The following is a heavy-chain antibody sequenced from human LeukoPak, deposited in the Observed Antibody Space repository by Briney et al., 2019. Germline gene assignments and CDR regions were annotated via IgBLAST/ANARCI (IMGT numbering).Heavy chain of an antibody. J-gene: IGHJ5*02. CDR2: MFYSGST. CDR3: ARDLYYDILTGYYPGGWFDP. CDR1: GGSISSSNYY. Sequence: SETLSLTCTVSGGSISSSNYYWGWIRQPPGKGLEWIGSMFYSGSTSYNPSLKSRLTISVDTSKNQFSLKLSSVTAADTAVYYCARDLYYDILTGYYPGGWFDPWGQGTLVTVSS. V-gene: IGHV4-39*07. D-gene: IGHD3-9*01.